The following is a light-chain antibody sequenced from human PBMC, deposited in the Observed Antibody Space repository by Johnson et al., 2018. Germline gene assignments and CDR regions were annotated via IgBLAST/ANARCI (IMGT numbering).Light chain of an antibody. Sequence: QSVLTQPPSVSAAPGQKVTISCSGSSSNIGNNYVSWYQQLPGTAPKLLIYENNKRPSGIPDRFSGSKSGTSATLGITGLQTGDEADYYCGTWDSSLSAGNVSGTGTKVPVL. J-gene: IGLJ1*01. CDR3: GTWDSSLSAGNV. V-gene: IGLV1-51*02. CDR2: ENN. CDR1: SSNIGNNY.